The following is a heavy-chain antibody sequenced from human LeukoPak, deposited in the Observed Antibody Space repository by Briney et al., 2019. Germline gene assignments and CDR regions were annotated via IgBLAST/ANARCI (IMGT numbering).Heavy chain of an antibody. J-gene: IGHJ4*02. Sequence: PGRSLRLSCAASGFTFSSYGMHWVRQAPGKGLEWVAVIWYDGSNKYYADSVKGRFTISRDNAKNSLYLQMNSLRAEDVAVYYCARGSGGVIVVGHDYWGQGTLVTVSS. CDR3: ARGSGGVIVVGHDY. CDR2: IWYDGSNK. V-gene: IGHV3-33*01. CDR1: GFTFSSYG. D-gene: IGHD3-22*01.